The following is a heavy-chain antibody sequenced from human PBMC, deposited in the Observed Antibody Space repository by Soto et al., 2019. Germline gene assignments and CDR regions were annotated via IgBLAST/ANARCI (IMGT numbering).Heavy chain of an antibody. J-gene: IGHJ5*02. D-gene: IGHD3-22*01. V-gene: IGHV4-31*03. CDR1: GGSISSGGYY. Sequence: SETLSLTCTVSGGSISSGGYYWSWIRQHPGKGLEWIGYIYYSGSTYYNPSLKSRVTISVDTSKNQFSLKLSSVTAADTAVYYCARGARYYDSSGYYGRFDPWGQGTLVTVSS. CDR3: ARGARYYDSSGYYGRFDP. CDR2: IYYSGST.